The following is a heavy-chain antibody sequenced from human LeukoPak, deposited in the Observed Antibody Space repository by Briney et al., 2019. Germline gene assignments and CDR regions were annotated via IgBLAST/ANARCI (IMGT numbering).Heavy chain of an antibody. V-gene: IGHV3-48*02. CDR2: ISSSGTTI. CDR1: GFTFSGYS. Sequence: PGVTLGLSCAASGFTFSGYSMIWVRQAPGKGLEWVSYISSSGTTIYYAGSVKGRFTISRDNAKNSLYLQMNSLGDEDTAVYYCARDIFRNMGAWGQGTLVTVSS. J-gene: IGHJ4*02. D-gene: IGHD2-21*01. CDR3: ARDIFRNMGA.